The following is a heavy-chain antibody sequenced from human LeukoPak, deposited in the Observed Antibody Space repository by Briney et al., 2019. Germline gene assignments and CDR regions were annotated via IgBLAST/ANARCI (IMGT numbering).Heavy chain of an antibody. CDR3: ARDGRFYSSGWKPFDY. V-gene: IGHV1-18*01. CDR1: GYTFTSYG. CDR2: ISAYNGNT. J-gene: IGHJ4*02. Sequence: ASVKVSCKACGYTFTSYGISWVRQAPGQGLESMGWISAYNGNTNYAQKLQGRVTMTTDTSTSTAYMELRSLRSDDTAVYYCARDGRFYSSGWKPFDYWGQGTLVTVSS. D-gene: IGHD6-19*01.